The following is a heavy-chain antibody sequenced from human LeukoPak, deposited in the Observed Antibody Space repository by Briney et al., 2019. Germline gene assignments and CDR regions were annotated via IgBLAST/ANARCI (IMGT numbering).Heavy chain of an antibody. V-gene: IGHV4-59*08. CDR2: IYYSGST. CDR3: ARWYTIFGVIYDAFDI. J-gene: IGHJ3*02. D-gene: IGHD3-3*01. CDR1: GGSISNYY. Sequence: SETLPLTCTVSGGSISNYYWSWIRQPPGKGLEWIGYIYYSGSTNYNPYLKSRGTISVDTSKNQFSLKLSSVTAADTAVYYCARWYTIFGVIYDAFDIWGQGTMVTVSS.